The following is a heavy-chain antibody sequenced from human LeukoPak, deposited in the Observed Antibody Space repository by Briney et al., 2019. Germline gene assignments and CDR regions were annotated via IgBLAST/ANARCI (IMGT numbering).Heavy chain of an antibody. J-gene: IGHJ6*03. CDR1: VYTLTELS. CDR3: ATTPRNYYGSGSYYNVPYYYYMDV. D-gene: IGHD3-10*01. Sequence: EASVKVSCKVSVYTLTELSMHWVRQAPGKGLEWMGGFDPEDGETIYAQKFQGRVTMTEDTSTDTAYVELSSLRSEDTAVYYCATTPRNYYGSGSYYNVPYYYYMDVWGKGTTVTASS. CDR2: FDPEDGET. V-gene: IGHV1-24*01.